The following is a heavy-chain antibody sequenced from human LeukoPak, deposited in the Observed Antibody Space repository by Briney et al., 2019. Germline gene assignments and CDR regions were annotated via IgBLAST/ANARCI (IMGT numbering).Heavy chain of an antibody. D-gene: IGHD3-22*01. J-gene: IGHJ4*02. CDR3: AKVHYYDSSGYYSNDY. CDR2: ISYDGSNK. Sequence: GGSLRLSCAASGFTFSSYGMHWVRQAPGKGLEWVAVISYDGSNKYYADSVKGRFTISRDNSKNTLYLQMNSLRAEDTAVYYCAKVHYYDSSGYYSNDYWGQGTLVTVSS. CDR1: GFTFSSYG. V-gene: IGHV3-30*18.